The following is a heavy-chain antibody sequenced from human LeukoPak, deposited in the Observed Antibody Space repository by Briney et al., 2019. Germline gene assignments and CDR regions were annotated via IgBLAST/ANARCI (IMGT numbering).Heavy chain of an antibody. CDR3: VRGSGGNGYGYWGDN. CDR1: GLTFSTYS. J-gene: IGHJ4*02. Sequence: GGSLRLSCAASGLTFSTYSMNWVRQAPGKGLEWVSYISSSSSNMYYADSVRGRFTISRDNLSNTLYLQMNSLRAEDSAVYYCVRGSGGNGYGYWGDNWGQGTLVTVSS. V-gene: IGHV3-48*01. CDR2: ISSSSSNM. D-gene: IGHD5-12*01.